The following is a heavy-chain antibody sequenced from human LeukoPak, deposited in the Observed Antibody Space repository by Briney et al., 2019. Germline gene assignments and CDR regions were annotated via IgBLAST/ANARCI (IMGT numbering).Heavy chain of an antibody. CDR3: ARAGYSYGLHFDY. V-gene: IGHV4-59*01. D-gene: IGHD5-18*01. CDR2: IYYSGST. CDR1: GGSISSYY. Sequence: SETLSLTCTVSGGSISSYYWSWIRQPPGKGLEWIGYIYYSGSTNYNPSLKSRVTISVDTSKNQFSLKLSSVTAADTAVYYCARAGYSYGLHFDYWSQGTLVTVSS. J-gene: IGHJ4*02.